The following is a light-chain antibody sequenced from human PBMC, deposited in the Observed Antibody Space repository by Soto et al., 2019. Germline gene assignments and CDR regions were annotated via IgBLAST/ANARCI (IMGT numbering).Light chain of an antibody. Sequence: EIVLTQSPGTLSLSPGERATLSCRASQSVRNNNLNWYQQKAGQAPRLLIYGASIRATGIPDRFSGSGSGTEFTLTISSLQSEDFALYYCHQYNSWPPGTFGQGTKVDNK. CDR1: QSVRNNN. CDR3: HQYNSWPPGT. J-gene: IGKJ2*01. V-gene: IGKV3D-15*01. CDR2: GAS.